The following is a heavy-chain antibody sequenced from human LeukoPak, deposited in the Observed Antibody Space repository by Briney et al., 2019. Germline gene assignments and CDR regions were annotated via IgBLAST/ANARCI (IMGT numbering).Heavy chain of an antibody. V-gene: IGHV4-4*09. CDR2: IYTSGIT. J-gene: IGHJ6*03. Sequence: SETLSLTCNVSGNSMNKYQWSWIRQPPGKGLEWIGNIYTSGITNYNPSLKSRVTISVDTSKSQLSLKLRSVTAADTAVYYCARRVHMDVSGKGTTVTVSS. CDR1: GNSMNKYQ. CDR3: ARRVHMDV.